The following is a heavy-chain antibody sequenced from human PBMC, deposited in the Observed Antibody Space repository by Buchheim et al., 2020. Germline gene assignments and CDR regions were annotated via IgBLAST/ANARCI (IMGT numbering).Heavy chain of an antibody. V-gene: IGHV3-33*01. CDR3: ARVGRGKFLDYYDGMDV. J-gene: IGHJ6*02. CDR2: IWYDGSNQ. Sequence: QVQLVESGGGVVQPGRSLRLSCAASGFTFSSYGMHWVRQAPGKGLEWVAVIWYDGSNQYYADSVKGRFTISRDNSKNTLYLQMNSLRAEDTAVYYCARVGRGKFLDYYDGMDVWGQGTT. CDR1: GFTFSSYG. D-gene: IGHD3-3*01.